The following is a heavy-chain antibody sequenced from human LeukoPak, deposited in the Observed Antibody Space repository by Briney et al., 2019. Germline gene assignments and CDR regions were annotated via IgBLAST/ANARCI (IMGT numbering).Heavy chain of an antibody. D-gene: IGHD3-10*01. CDR2: ISGSGGST. V-gene: IGHV3-23*01. CDR3: AKGRNMVRGGWPQVGYYYYMDV. CDR1: GFTFSSYG. J-gene: IGHJ6*03. Sequence: PGGSLRLSCAASGFTFSSYGMSWVRQAPGKGLEWVSAISGSGGSTYYADSVKGRFTISRDNSKNTLYLQMNSLRAEDTAVYYCAKGRNMVRGGWPQVGYYYYMDVWGKGTTVTISS.